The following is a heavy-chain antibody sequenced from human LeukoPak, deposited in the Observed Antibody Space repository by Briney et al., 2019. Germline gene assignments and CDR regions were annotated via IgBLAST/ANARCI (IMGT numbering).Heavy chain of an antibody. D-gene: IGHD6-25*01. CDR1: EFTFSSYA. Sequence: GGSLRLSCAASEFTFSSYAMHWVSQAPGKGLEWVAAISFDGNNEYYADSVKGRFTISRDNSKNTLYLQMNSLRAEDTAVYYCANIIRKYTSGYYYFDYWGQGTLVTDSS. J-gene: IGHJ4*02. CDR2: ISFDGNNE. V-gene: IGHV3-30-3*01. CDR3: ANIIRKYTSGYYYFDY.